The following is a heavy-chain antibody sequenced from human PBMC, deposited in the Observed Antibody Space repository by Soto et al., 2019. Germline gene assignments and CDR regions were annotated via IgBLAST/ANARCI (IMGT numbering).Heavy chain of an antibody. CDR3: DRGDYSGYDFDY. CDR2: IHHSGST. V-gene: IGHV4-30-4*01. J-gene: IGHJ4*02. CDR1: GGSITSGDYS. D-gene: IGHD5-12*01. Sequence: PSETLSLTGTVSGGSITSGDYSWTWIRQTPGKGLEWIGYIHHSGSTYYNPSLRSRITISVYRSKNQFSLKVHSVTAADTAVYFCDRGDYSGYDFDYWGQGTQVTVSS.